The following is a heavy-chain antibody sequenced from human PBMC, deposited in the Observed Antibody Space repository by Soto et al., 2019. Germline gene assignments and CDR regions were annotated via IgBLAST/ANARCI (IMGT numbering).Heavy chain of an antibody. CDR2: IYYSGST. Sequence: SETLSLTCTVSGGSINSGDYYWSWIRQHPGKGLEWIGYIYYSGSTYYNPSLKSRVTISVDTSKNQFSLKLSSVTAADTAVYYCAREEVAYYGSGSYNWFDPWGRGTLVTVSS. CDR3: AREEVAYYGSGSYNWFDP. V-gene: IGHV4-31*03. J-gene: IGHJ5*02. D-gene: IGHD3-10*01. CDR1: GGSINSGDYY.